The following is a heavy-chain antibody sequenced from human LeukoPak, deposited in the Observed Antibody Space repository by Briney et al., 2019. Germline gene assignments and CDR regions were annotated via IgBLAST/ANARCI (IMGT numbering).Heavy chain of an antibody. CDR2: IKSKTDGGTT. D-gene: IGHD1-1*01. CDR3: TTDVTTEYYFDY. Sequence: GGSLRLSCAASGFTFSNAWMSWVRQAPGKGLGWVGRIKSKTDGGTTDYAAPVKGRFTISRDDSKNTLYLQMNSLKTEDTAVYYCTTDVTTEYYFDYWGQGTLVTVSS. V-gene: IGHV3-15*01. CDR1: GFTFSNAW. J-gene: IGHJ4*02.